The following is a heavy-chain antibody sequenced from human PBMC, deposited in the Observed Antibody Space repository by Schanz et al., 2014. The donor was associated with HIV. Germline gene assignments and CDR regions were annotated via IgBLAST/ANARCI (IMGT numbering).Heavy chain of an antibody. CDR1: GFTFSSYA. CDR3: STDPSRGHY. D-gene: IGHD6-13*01. CDR2: ISYDGSNK. Sequence: VQLVESGGGLVQPGGSLRLSCAASGFTFSSYAMSWVRQAPGKGLEWVAFISYDGSNKYYADSVKGRFTISRDNSKNTLYLQMNSLKSDDTAVYYCSTDPSRGHYWGQGTLVTVSS. J-gene: IGHJ4*02. V-gene: IGHV3-30*03.